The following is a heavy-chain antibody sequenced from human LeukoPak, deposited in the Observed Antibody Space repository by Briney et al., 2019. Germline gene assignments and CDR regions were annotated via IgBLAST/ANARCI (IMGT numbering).Heavy chain of an antibody. D-gene: IGHD3-10*01. CDR3: ARDPNYGSGTGGFPDYMDV. CDR1: GFTFSSYW. CDR2: IKTDGSQI. J-gene: IGHJ6*03. V-gene: IGHV3-7*01. Sequence: GGSLRLSCVASGFTFSSYWMTWVRQAPGKGLEWVANIKTDGSQIYYVDSVKGRFTISRDNAKNSLYLQMNSLRAEDTAVYYCARDPNYGSGTGGFPDYMDVWGKGTTVTISS.